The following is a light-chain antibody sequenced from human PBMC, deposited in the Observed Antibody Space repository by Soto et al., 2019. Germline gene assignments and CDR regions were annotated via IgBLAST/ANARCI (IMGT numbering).Light chain of an antibody. V-gene: IGKV3-11*01. CDR1: QSISSY. CDR3: QQRSNWPIT. Sequence: EIVLTQSPGTLSLSPGERATLSCRASQSISSYLAWYQQKPGQAPRLLIYDASNRATGIPARFSGSGSGTDFTRTISSLEPEDFAVYYCQQRSNWPITFGQGTRWRL. CDR2: DAS. J-gene: IGKJ5*01.